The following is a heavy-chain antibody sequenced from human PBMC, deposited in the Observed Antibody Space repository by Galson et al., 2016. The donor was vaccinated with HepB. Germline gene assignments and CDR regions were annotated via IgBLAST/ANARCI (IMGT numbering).Heavy chain of an antibody. J-gene: IGHJ4*02. Sequence: SLRLSCAASGFSFSTSGMSWVRQTPGRGLEWVSGITNSGGATRYADSVKGRFTISRDNSKNTLYLYMSSLRAGDTAVYYCGKHGGFDYWGQGALVTVSS. CDR2: ITNSGGAT. D-gene: IGHD3-16*01. CDR3: GKHGGFDY. CDR1: GFSFSTSG. V-gene: IGHV3-23*01.